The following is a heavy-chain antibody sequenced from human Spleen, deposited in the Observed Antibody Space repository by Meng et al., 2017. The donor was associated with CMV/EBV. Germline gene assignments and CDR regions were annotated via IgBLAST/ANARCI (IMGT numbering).Heavy chain of an antibody. V-gene: IGHV1-46*01. J-gene: IGHJ3*02. CDR1: GYTFSDYY. D-gene: IGHD7-27*01. CDR2: INPTGGYT. Sequence: ASVKVSCKASGYTFSDYYMYWVRQAPGQGLQWMGIINPTGGYTNYGQKFKGRVTMTRDTSTGTVYMEVNNLKSEDTALYYCARRGNWGDAIDIWGQGTMVTVS. CDR3: ARRGNWGDAIDI.